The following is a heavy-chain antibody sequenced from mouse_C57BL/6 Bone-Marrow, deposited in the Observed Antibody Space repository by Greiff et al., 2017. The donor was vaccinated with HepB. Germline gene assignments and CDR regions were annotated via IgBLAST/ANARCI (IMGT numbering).Heavy chain of an antibody. D-gene: IGHD1-1*01. CDR3: ARKARVTTVVATYWYFDV. V-gene: IGHV2-2*01. J-gene: IGHJ1*03. CDR1: GFSLTSYG. CDR2: IWSGGST. Sequence: QVHVKQSGPGLVQPSQSLSITCTVSGFSLTSYGVHWVRQSPGKGLEWLGVIWSGGSTDYNAAFISRLSISKDNSKSQVFFKMNSLQADDTAIYYCARKARVTTVVATYWYFDVWGTGTTVTVSS.